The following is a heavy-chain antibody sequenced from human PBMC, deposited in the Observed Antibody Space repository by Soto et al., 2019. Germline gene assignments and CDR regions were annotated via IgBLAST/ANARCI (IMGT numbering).Heavy chain of an antibody. CDR1: GFTFNENG. CDR3: ARGFLTHYFHY. J-gene: IGHJ4*02. D-gene: IGHD3-3*01. V-gene: IGHV3-33*01. CDR2: IWYDGSNK. Sequence: GGSLRLSCAASGFTFNENGMHWVRQVAGKGLEWVALIWYDGSNKYYADSVKGRFTISRDNAKKTLYLEMNSLRVEDTAVYYCARGFLTHYFHYWGQGTLVTVSS.